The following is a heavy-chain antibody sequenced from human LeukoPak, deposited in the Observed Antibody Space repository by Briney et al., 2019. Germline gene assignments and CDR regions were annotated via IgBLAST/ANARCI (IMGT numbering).Heavy chain of an antibody. J-gene: IGHJ4*02. D-gene: IGHD4-23*01. CDR1: GGSISSSY. CDR2: IYHSEST. V-gene: IGHV4-59*08. CDR3: ARQAGGTSGPFDY. Sequence: PSETLSLTCTVSGGSISSSYCSWIRQPPGQGLEWIGYIYHSESTNYIPSLQSRVTISVDTSKNQFSLKLSSVTAADTAVYYCARQAGGTSGPFDYWGQGTLVTVSS.